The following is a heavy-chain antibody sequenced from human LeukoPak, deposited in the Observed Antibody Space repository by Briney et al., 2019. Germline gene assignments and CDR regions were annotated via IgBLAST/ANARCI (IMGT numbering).Heavy chain of an antibody. V-gene: IGHV3-53*01. D-gene: IGHD3-10*01. CDR3: ARAKPKNMVRGLIMRRESRYYFDY. CDR1: GFTFSTYL. CDR2: IYSGGST. Sequence: GGSLRLSCAASGFTFSTYLMHWVRQAPGKGLVWVSVIYSGGSTYYADSVKGRFTISRDNSKSTLYIQMNSLRAEDTAVYYCARAKPKNMVRGLIMRRESRYYFDYWGQGTLVTVSS. J-gene: IGHJ4*02.